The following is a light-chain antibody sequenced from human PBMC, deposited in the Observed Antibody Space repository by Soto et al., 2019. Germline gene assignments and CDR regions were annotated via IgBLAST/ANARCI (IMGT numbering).Light chain of an antibody. J-gene: IGKJ4*01. Sequence: EIVLTQSPGTLSLSPGERATLSCRASQSVSSSYLAWYQQKPGQAPRLLIYGASSRATGIPDRFSGSGSGTDFTLTISRLEPEDFAVYYCQQYGSSPWPFGGGTKVEIK. CDR1: QSVSSSY. V-gene: IGKV3-20*01. CDR2: GAS. CDR3: QQYGSSPWP.